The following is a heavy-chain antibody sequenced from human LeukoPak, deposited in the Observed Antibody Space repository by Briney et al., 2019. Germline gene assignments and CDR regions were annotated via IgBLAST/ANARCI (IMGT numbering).Heavy chain of an antibody. CDR2: IWYDGGNK. J-gene: IGHJ4*02. V-gene: IGHV3-33*06. Sequence: PGGSLRLSCAASGFTFSAYGMHWVRQAPGEGLEWVASIWYDGGNKYYADSVKGRFTISRDDSKNTLHLQMNNLRAEDAAVYYCAKVRVTYCVTTTCYGDFDFWGQGTLVTVAS. CDR1: GFTFSAYG. D-gene: IGHD2-2*01. CDR3: AKVRVTYCVTTTCYGDFDF.